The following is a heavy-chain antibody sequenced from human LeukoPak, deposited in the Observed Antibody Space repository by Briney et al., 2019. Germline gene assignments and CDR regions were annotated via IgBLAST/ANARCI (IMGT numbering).Heavy chain of an antibody. D-gene: IGHD1-26*01. V-gene: IGHV3-30-3*01. CDR1: GFTFSSYA. CDR2: ISYDGSNK. CDR3: ARDRLRSGSYFNY. J-gene: IGHJ4*02. Sequence: PGRSLRLSCAASGFTFSSYAVHWVRQAPGKGLEWVAVISYDGSNKYYADSVKGRFTISRDNSKNTPYLQMNSLRAEDTAVYYCARDRLRSGSYFNYWGQGTLVTVSS.